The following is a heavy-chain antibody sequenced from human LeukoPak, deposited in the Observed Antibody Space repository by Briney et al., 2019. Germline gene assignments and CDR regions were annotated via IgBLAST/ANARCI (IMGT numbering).Heavy chain of an antibody. CDR1: GFTLSSYW. J-gene: IGHJ5*02. CDR3: ATDRGGGSCFST. Sequence: GGSLRLSCAASGFTLSSYWMHWVRQASGKGLVLVSRVNTDGRDTIYADFVKGRFTNSRDNGRNTLHLQMNSLRAEDTAVYFCATDRGGGSCFSTWGQGTLVTVSS. V-gene: IGHV3-74*01. D-gene: IGHD2-15*01. CDR2: VNTDGRDT.